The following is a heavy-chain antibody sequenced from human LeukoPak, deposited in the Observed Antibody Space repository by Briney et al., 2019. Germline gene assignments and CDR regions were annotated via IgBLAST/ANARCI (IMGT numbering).Heavy chain of an antibody. V-gene: IGHV3-21*01. CDR1: GFTFSRYT. CDR3: ARGVDSGKSCYTTMRY. Sequence: KSGGSLRLSCAGSGFTFSRYTFNWVRQAPGRGLEWVSAISGDSKYIYYTDSVKGRFTISRDNAKNSVFLQMNSLRVEDTAVYYCARGVDSGKSCYTTMRYWGQGTLVTVSS. D-gene: IGHD2-2*02. J-gene: IGHJ4*02. CDR2: ISGDSKYI.